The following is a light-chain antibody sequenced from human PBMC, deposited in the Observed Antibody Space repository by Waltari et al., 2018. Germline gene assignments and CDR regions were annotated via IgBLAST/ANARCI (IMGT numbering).Light chain of an antibody. J-gene: IGKJ3*01. V-gene: IGKV3-11*01. Sequence: EVVLTQSPATLSLSPGEGATLSCRASQSVSAYLAWYQQKPGQAPRLLIYGSSTRATGVPDRCSGRGSGTDFSLTISSVEPEDFAVYYCQHTTDWPPAFTFGPGTRVDLK. CDR3: QHTTDWPPAFT. CDR1: QSVSAY. CDR2: GSS.